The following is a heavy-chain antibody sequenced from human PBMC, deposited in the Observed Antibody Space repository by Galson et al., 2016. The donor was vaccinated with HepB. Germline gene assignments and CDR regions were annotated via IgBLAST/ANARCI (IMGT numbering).Heavy chain of an antibody. V-gene: IGHV3-21*06. CDR2: VSSGGDYI. Sequence: SLRLSCAASGFTSSRYNMNWVRLAPGKGLEWVSSVSSGGDYIDYADSVKGRFTISRDNAKNSLYLQMKSLRVEDTAFYYCARRGYSSSEYYFDYWGQGTLVTVSS. CDR1: GFTSSRYN. D-gene: IGHD6-13*01. J-gene: IGHJ4*02. CDR3: ARRGYSSSEYYFDY.